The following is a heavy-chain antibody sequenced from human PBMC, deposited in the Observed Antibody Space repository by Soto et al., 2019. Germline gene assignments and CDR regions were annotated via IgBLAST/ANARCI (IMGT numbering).Heavy chain of an antibody. CDR2: INHSGST. J-gene: IGHJ4*02. V-gene: IGHV4-34*01. CDR3: AREYYYDNSAYFAF. Sequence: PSETLSLTCAVYGGSFSGYYWSWIRQPPGKGLEWIGEINHSGSTNYNPSLKSRVTISVDTSKNQFSLKLSSVTAADTAVYYCAREYYYDNSAYFAFWGQGILVTVSS. D-gene: IGHD3-22*01. CDR1: GGSFSGYY.